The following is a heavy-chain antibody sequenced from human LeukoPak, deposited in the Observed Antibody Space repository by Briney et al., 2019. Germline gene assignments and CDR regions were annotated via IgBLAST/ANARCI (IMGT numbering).Heavy chain of an antibody. J-gene: IGHJ3*02. CDR2: ISGSGGST. D-gene: IGHD2-2*01. V-gene: IGHV3-23*01. Sequence: GGSLRLSCAASGFTFSSYAMSWVRQAPGKGLEWVSAISGSGGSTYYADSVKGRFTISRDNSKNTLYLQMNSLRAEDTAVYYCAKDKARGYQLLGRNDAFAIWGQGTMVTVSS. CDR1: GFTFSSYA. CDR3: AKDKARGYQLLGRNDAFAI.